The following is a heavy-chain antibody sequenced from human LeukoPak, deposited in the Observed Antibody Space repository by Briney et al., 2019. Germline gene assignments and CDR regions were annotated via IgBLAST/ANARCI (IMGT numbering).Heavy chain of an antibody. CDR3: AREFQYIAVAGTGRDY. CDR2: ISSSSSYI. D-gene: IGHD6-19*01. J-gene: IGHJ4*02. CDR1: GFTFSSYS. Sequence: GGSLRLSCAASGFTFSSYSMNWVRQAPGKGLEWVSSISSSSSYIYYADSVRGRFTISRDNAKNSLYLQMNSLRAEDTAVYYCAREFQYIAVAGTGRDYWGQGTLVTVSS. V-gene: IGHV3-21*01.